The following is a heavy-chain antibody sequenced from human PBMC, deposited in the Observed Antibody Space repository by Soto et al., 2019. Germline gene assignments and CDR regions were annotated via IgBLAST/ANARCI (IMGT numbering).Heavy chain of an antibody. Sequence: EVQLLESGGGLVQPGESLRLSCAASGFIFVNYAMSWVRQAPGKGLEWVSDISGAAGRSTFYADSVKGRFTISRDKNTVYLHMSSLRAEDTGIYYCAKDNTEWGHTWVDAFDVWGRGTTFTVSS. CDR2: ISGAAGRST. D-gene: IGHD3-3*01. J-gene: IGHJ3*01. CDR1: GFIFVNYA. V-gene: IGHV3-23*01. CDR3: AKDNTEWGHTWVDAFDV.